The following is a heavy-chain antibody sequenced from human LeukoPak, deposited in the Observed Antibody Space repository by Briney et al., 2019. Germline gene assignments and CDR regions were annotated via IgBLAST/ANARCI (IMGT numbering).Heavy chain of an antibody. Sequence: SVKVSCKACGRTFSSYAISWVRQARGQGLEGMERHIPSFGTANYPQKCQGRVTITADKSTSTAYMELSSLRSEDTAVYYCARGGVVAATIYYYYYMDVWGKGTTVTVSS. J-gene: IGHJ6*03. CDR1: GRTFSSYA. CDR3: ARGGVVAATIYYYYYMDV. D-gene: IGHD2-15*01. CDR2: HIPSFGTA. V-gene: IGHV1-69*06.